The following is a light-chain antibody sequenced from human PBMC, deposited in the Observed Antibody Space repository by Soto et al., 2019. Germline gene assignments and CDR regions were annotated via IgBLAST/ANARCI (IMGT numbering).Light chain of an antibody. V-gene: IGLV2-11*01. Sequence: QSALTQPRSVSGSPGQSVTISCTGTSSDVGAYNYVSWYQQHPGKAPKLMTYDVSKRPSGVPDRFSGSKSGNTASLTISGLQAEDEADYYCCSYADNYSYVFGTGTQLTVL. J-gene: IGLJ7*01. CDR3: CSYADNYSYV. CDR1: SSDVGAYNY. CDR2: DVS.